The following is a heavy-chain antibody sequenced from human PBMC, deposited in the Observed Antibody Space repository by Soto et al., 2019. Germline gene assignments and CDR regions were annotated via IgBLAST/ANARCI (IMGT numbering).Heavy chain of an antibody. J-gene: IGHJ6*02. CDR2: IYHTGRT. D-gene: IGHD3-3*01. V-gene: IGHV4-30-2*01. Sequence: QLRLQESGSGLVQPSQTLSLTCTASGGSINTYDYSWSWIRQPPGGGLEWIGSIYHTGRTYFIPSLKSRVTMSRVKYKNQFALKLTSVTAADTALYYCAREKTIFGVAPGGGIDIWGQGTTVTVSS. CDR3: AREKTIFGVAPGGGIDI. CDR1: GGSINTYDYS.